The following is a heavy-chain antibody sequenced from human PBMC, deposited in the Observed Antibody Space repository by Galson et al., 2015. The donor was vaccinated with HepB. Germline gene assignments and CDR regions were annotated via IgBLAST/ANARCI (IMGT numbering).Heavy chain of an antibody. V-gene: IGHV3-48*01. CDR1: GFPYSTSN. D-gene: IGHD2-21*01. CDR2: IGSTSRAI. CDR3: ARDVPILGGAFDI. Sequence: SLRLSCAASGFPYSTSNMVWFRQAAGKGLEWLSYIGSTSRAIYYADSVKGRFTVSRDNGQNSLSLQMNSLRVGDTAVYYCARDVPILGGAFDIWGQGTIVSVSA. J-gene: IGHJ3*02.